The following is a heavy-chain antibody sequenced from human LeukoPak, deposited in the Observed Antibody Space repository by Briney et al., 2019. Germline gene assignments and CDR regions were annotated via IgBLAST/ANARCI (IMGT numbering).Heavy chain of an antibody. V-gene: IGHV1-2*02. Sequence: ASVKVSCKASGYTFTGYYMHWVRQAPGLGFEWMGWINPKSGGTSYPQKFQGRLTMTRDTSISTAYMELSRLRSDDTAVYYCVPSANYYYFDYWGQGTLVTVSS. CDR1: GYTFTGYY. D-gene: IGHD4/OR15-4a*01. CDR2: INPKSGGT. CDR3: VPSANYYYFDY. J-gene: IGHJ4*02.